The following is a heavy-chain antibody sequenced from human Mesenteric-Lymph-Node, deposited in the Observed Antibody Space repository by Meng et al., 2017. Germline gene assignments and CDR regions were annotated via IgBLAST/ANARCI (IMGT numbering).Heavy chain of an antibody. CDR1: GGSISSGSYY. D-gene: IGHD6-25*01. CDR2: IYHSGST. J-gene: IGHJ4*02. CDR3: ARVDSGGVDY. Sequence: LRLSCTVSGGSISSGSYYWSWIRQPAGKGLEWIGRIYHSGSTYYNPSLKSRVTISVDTSKNQFSLKLSSVTAADTAVYYCARVDSGGVDYWGQGTLVTVSS. V-gene: IGHV4-61*02.